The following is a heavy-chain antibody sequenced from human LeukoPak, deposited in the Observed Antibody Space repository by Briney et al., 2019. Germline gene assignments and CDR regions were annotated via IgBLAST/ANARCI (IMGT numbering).Heavy chain of an antibody. Sequence: GGSLRLSCAASGFTFSSFAMNWVRLAPGKGLEWVSTISGSSASTYYADSVKGRFTISRDNSKNTLYLQMNSLRAEDTAVYYCAKSRSSIYSSGWYYFDYWGQGTLVTVSS. D-gene: IGHD6-19*01. CDR1: GFTFSSFA. CDR3: AKSRSSIYSSGWYYFDY. CDR2: ISGSSAST. J-gene: IGHJ4*02. V-gene: IGHV3-23*01.